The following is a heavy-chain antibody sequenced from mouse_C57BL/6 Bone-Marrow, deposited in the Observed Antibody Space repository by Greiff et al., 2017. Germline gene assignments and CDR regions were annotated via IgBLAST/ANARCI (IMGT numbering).Heavy chain of an antibody. V-gene: IGHV1-67*01. Sequence: QVQLQQSGPELVRPGVSVKISCKGSGYTFTDYAMHWVKQSHAKSLEWIGVISTYYGDASYNQKFKDKATMTVDKSSSTAYMELARLTSEDSAVYYCVPPSPPYYDYAMDYWVQGTSVTVSA. J-gene: IGHJ4*01. D-gene: IGHD2-4*01. CDR2: ISTYYGDA. CDR3: VPPSPPYYDYAMDY. CDR1: GYTFTDYA.